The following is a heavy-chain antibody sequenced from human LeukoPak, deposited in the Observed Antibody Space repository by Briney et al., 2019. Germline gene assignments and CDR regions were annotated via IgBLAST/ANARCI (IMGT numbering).Heavy chain of an antibody. CDR3: ARGYSSSSGGY. J-gene: IGHJ4*02. Sequence: GGSLRLSCAASGFTFSSYAMHWVRQAPGKGLEWVAVISYDGSNKYYADSVKGRFTISRDNSKNTLYLQMNSLRAEDTAVYYCARGYSSSSGGYWGQGTLVTVSS. CDR2: ISYDGSNK. D-gene: IGHD6-6*01. V-gene: IGHV3-30-3*01. CDR1: GFTFSSYA.